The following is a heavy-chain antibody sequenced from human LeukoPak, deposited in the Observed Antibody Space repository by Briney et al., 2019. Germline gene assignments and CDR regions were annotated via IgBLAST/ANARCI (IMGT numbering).Heavy chain of an antibody. Sequence: SETLSLTCTVSGGSISSSSYYWGWIRQPPGKGLEWIGYIYYSGSTNYNPSLKSRVTISVDTSKNQFSLKLSSVTAADTAVYYCAGGFSSSWYNWFDPWGQGTLVTVSS. CDR1: GGSISSSSYY. D-gene: IGHD6-13*01. CDR2: IYYSGST. J-gene: IGHJ5*02. CDR3: AGGFSSSWYNWFDP. V-gene: IGHV4-61*05.